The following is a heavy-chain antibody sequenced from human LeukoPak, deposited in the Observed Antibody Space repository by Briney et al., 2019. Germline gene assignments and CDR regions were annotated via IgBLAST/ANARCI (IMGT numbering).Heavy chain of an antibody. J-gene: IGHJ6*03. D-gene: IGHD4-11*01. V-gene: IGHV4-59*08. CDR2: IYYSGST. CDR1: GGSISGYY. Sequence: ETLSLTCTVSGGSISGYYWSWIRQPPGKGLEWIGYIYYSGSTNYNPSLKSRVTISVDTSKNQFSLKLSSVTAADTAVYFCARQVYSNYYYYYYMDVWGKGTTVTVSS. CDR3: ARQVYSNYYYYYYMDV.